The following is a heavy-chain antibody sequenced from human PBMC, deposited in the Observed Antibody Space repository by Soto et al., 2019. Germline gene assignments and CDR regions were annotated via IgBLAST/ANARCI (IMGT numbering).Heavy chain of an antibody. CDR1: GGTFSSYA. CDR3: ARSPTVTTRTYYYYGMDV. D-gene: IGHD4-4*01. J-gene: IGHJ6*02. CDR2: IIPIFGTA. V-gene: IGHV1-69*01. Sequence: QVQLVQSGAEVKKPGSSVKVSCKASGGTFSSYAISWVRQAPGQGLEWMGGIIPIFGTANYAQKFQGRVTVTGDESTSTDYRELSSLRYEDTAVYYCARSPTVTTRTYYYYGMDVWGQGTTVTVSS.